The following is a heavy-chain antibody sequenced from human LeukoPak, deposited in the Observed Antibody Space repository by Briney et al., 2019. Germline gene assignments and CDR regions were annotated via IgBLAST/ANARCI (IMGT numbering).Heavy chain of an antibody. V-gene: IGHV1-2*02. CDR1: GYTFTGYY. D-gene: IGHD3-22*01. J-gene: IGHJ4*02. CDR2: INPNSGGT. Sequence: ASVKVSCKASGYTFTGYYMHWVRQAPGQGLEWMGWINPNSGGTNSARKFQGRVTMTRDTSISTAYMELSRLSSDDTAVYYCARVPRNYYDSSGYYYVLDYWGQGTLVTVSS. CDR3: ARVPRNYYDSSGYYYVLDY.